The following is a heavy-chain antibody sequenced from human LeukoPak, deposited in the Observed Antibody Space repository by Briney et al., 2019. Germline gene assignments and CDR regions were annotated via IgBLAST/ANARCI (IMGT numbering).Heavy chain of an antibody. CDR3: AKDFSQQLGSW. D-gene: IGHD6-13*01. J-gene: IGHJ4*02. V-gene: IGHV3-23*01. CDR1: GFTFSSYA. CDR2: ISGSGGST. Sequence: GGSLRLSCAASGFTFSSYAMSWVRQAPGKGLEWVSAISGSGGSTNYADSVKGRFTISRGNSKNTLYLQMNSLRAEDTAVYYCAKDFSQQLGSWWGQGTLVTVSS.